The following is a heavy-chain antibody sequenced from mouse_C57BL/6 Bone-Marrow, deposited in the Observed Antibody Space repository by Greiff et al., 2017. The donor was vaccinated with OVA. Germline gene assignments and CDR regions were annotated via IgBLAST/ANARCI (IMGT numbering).Heavy chain of an antibody. Sequence: VQLQQPGAELVKPGASVKLSCKASGYTFTSYWMHWVKQRPGRGLEWIGRIDPNSGGTKYNEKFKSKATLTVDKPSSTAYMQLSSLTSEDSAVYYCARSRVTTVVAHDYWGQGTTLTVSS. V-gene: IGHV1-72*01. CDR1: GYTFTSYW. CDR3: ARSRVTTVVAHDY. J-gene: IGHJ2*01. D-gene: IGHD1-1*01. CDR2: IDPNSGGT.